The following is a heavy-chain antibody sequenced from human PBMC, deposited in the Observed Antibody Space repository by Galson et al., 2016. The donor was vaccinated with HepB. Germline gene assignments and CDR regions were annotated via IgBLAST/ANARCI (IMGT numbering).Heavy chain of an antibody. V-gene: IGHV3-30*18. CDR1: GFSFGSYA. CDR2: ISGDGTNK. D-gene: IGHD6-19*01. Sequence: SLRLSCAASGFSFGSYAMHWVRQTPAKGLEWVAVISGDGTNKYYADSVKGRFTISRDNSKSTLYLQMSSLRADDTAVYSCAKKGYSSGKFDAFYIWGQGTVVTVSS. J-gene: IGHJ3*02. CDR3: AKKGYSSGKFDAFYI.